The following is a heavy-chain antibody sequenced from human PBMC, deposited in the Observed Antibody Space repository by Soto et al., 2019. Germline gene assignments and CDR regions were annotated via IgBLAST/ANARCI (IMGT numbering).Heavy chain of an antibody. D-gene: IGHD1-26*01. Sequence: GESLKISCKGSGYRFTSYWSGWVRQMPGKGLEWMGIIYPGDSDTTYSPSFQGQVTISADKSISTAYLQWSSLKASDTAMYYCASREGGSYYPLRYWGQVTPVTVSS. J-gene: IGHJ4*02. CDR3: ASREGGSYYPLRY. V-gene: IGHV5-51*01. CDR1: GYRFTSYW. CDR2: IYPGDSDT.